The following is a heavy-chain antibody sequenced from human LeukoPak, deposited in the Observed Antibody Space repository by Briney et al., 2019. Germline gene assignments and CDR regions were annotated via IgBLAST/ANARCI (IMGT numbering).Heavy chain of an antibody. D-gene: IGHD3-9*01. CDR1: GFTFNRYA. J-gene: IGHJ4*02. CDR3: AKGQSYFDPSAYQGPIDY. Sequence: GGSLRLSCAASGFTFNRYAIHWVRQAPGKGLEWVAVISNDGGIKDYADSVKGRFTISRDNSKSTLHLQLNSLRSEDTAVYYCAKGQSYFDPSAYQGPIDYWGQGALVTVSS. CDR2: ISNDGGIK. V-gene: IGHV3-30*18.